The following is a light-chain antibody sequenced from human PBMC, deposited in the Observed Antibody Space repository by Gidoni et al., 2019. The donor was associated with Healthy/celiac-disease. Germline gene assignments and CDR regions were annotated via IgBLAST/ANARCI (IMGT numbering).Light chain of an antibody. CDR1: QSVLYSSNNKNY. V-gene: IGKV4-1*01. Sequence: DIVMTQSQDSLALSLGERATINCKSSQSVLYSSNNKNYLAWYQQKPGQPPKLLIYWASTRESGVPDRFSGSGSGTDFTLTISSLQAEDVAVYYCQQYYSTLLTFGGGTKVEIK. CDR3: QQYYSTLLT. CDR2: WAS. J-gene: IGKJ4*01.